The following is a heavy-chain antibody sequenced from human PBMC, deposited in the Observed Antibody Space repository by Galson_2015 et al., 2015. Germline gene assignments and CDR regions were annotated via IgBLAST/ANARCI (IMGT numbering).Heavy chain of an antibody. CDR2: INSDGSST. Sequence: SLRLSCAASGFTFSSYWMHWVRQAPGKGLVWVSRINSDGSSTSYADSVKGRFTISRDNAKNTLYLQMNSLRAEDTAVYYCARDYYDSSGYYYSAFDIWGQGTMVTVSS. V-gene: IGHV3-74*01. D-gene: IGHD3-22*01. J-gene: IGHJ3*02. CDR1: GFTFSSYW. CDR3: ARDYYDSSGYYYSAFDI.